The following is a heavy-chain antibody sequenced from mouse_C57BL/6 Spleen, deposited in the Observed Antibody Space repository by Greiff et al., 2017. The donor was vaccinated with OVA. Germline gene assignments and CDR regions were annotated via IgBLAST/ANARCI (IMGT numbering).Heavy chain of an antibody. CDR2: ISYDGSN. CDR1: GYSITSGYY. Sequence: EVKLQESGPGLVKPSQSLSLTCSVTGYSITSGYYWNWIRQFPGNKLEWMGYISYDGSNNYNPSLKNRISITRDTSKNQFFLKLNSVTTEDTATYYCARLITTVVGGYAMDYWGQGTSVTVSS. V-gene: IGHV3-6*01. J-gene: IGHJ4*01. D-gene: IGHD1-1*01. CDR3: ARLITTVVGGYAMDY.